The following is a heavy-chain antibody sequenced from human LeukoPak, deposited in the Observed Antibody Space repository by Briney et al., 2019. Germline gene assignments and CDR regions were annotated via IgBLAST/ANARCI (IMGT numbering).Heavy chain of an antibody. D-gene: IGHD3/OR15-3a*01. CDR1: GVSIITYNSY. Sequence: SETLSLTCTVSGVSIITYNSYWGWIRQPPGQELEWIGSIYYTGNYYYNASLKSQVSISIDTSKNQFSLRLTSVTAADAAVYFCARQTGSGLFILPGGQGTLVTVSS. V-gene: IGHV4-39*01. CDR3: ARQTGSGLFILP. CDR2: IYYTGNY. J-gene: IGHJ4*02.